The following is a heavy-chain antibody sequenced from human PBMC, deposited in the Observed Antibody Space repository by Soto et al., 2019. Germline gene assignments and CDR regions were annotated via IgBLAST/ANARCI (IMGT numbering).Heavy chain of an antibody. CDR1: GGSISSGGYY. CDR2: IYYSAST. V-gene: IGHV4-31*03. J-gene: IGHJ6*02. Sequence: QVQLQESGPGLVKPSQTLSLTCTVSGGSISSGGYYWSWIRQHPGKGLEWIGYIYYSASTYYNPSLKSRVTISVDTSKNQFSLKLSSVTAADTAVYYCARVRGPGGAMHYYGMDVWGQGTTVTVSS. CDR3: ARVRGPGGAMHYYGMDV. D-gene: IGHD3-16*01.